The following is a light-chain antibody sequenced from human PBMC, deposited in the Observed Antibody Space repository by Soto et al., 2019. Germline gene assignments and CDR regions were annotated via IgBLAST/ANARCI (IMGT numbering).Light chain of an antibody. J-gene: IGKJ4*01. CDR1: QSVSSN. Sequence: EIVMTQSPATLSVSPGERATLSCRASQSVSSNLAWYQQKPGRAPRLLIYAASTRATGIPARFSGSGSGTEFTLTISSLQSEDFAVYSCQQYNNWPALTFGGGTKGISN. V-gene: IGKV3-15*01. CDR3: QQYNNWPALT. CDR2: AAS.